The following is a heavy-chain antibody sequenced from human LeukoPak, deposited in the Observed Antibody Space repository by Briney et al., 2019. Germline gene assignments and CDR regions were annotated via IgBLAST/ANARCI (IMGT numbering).Heavy chain of an antibody. J-gene: IGHJ4*02. Sequence: GSLRLSCAASGFTFSSYGMSWVRQPPGKGLEWIGETYHAGHINYNPSLKSRVTISMDKSKNQLYLKVTSVTAADTAVYYCARGGGYYFDYWGQGILVAVSS. CDR3: ARGGGYYFDY. CDR1: GFTFSSYGM. V-gene: IGHV4-4*02. D-gene: IGHD5-12*01. CDR2: TYHAGHI.